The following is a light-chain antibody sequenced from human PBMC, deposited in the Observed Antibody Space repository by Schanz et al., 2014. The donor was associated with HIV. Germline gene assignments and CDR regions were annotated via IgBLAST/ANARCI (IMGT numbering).Light chain of an antibody. CDR1: SSNIGAGYE. J-gene: IGLJ3*02. Sequence: QSVLTQPPSVSGAPGQRVTISCTGSSSNIGAGYEVHWYKQLPETAPKLLIFGDKNRPSGVPDRFSGSKTGTSATLAIVGLQTGDEADYYCGTWDSSLSVWVFGGGTKLTVL. CDR2: GDK. CDR3: GTWDSSLSVWV. V-gene: IGLV1-40*01.